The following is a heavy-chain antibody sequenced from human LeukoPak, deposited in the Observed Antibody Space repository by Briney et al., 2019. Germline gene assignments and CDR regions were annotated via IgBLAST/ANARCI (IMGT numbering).Heavy chain of an antibody. CDR3: ARHASDDYGDYGHDY. V-gene: IGHV4-59*08. CDR1: GGSISRHF. Sequence: SETLSLTCSVSGGSISRHFWSWIRQPPGKGLEWIGYIYYSGSTNYNPSLKSRVTISVDTSKNQFSLKLSSVTAADTAVYYCARHASDDYGDYGHDYWGQGTLVTVSS. CDR2: IYYSGST. D-gene: IGHD4-17*01. J-gene: IGHJ4*02.